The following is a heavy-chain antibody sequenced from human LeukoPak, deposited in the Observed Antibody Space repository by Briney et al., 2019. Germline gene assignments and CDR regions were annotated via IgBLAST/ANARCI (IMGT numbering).Heavy chain of an antibody. Sequence: AQTLALCCTVSGGSIRSYDWSWIRQPPGKGLEWIGYIYTSGSTNYNPSLKSRVTISVDTSKNQFSLKLSSVTAADTAVYYCASHQYSSSWYDYWGQGTLVTVSS. J-gene: IGHJ4*02. V-gene: IGHV4-4*09. CDR3: ASHQYSSSWYDY. CDR2: IYTSGST. D-gene: IGHD6-13*01. CDR1: GGSIRSYD.